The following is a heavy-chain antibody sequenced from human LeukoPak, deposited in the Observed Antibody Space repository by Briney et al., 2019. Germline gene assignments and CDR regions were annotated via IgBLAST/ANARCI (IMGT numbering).Heavy chain of an antibody. CDR1: GYRFTSYW. J-gene: IGHJ4*02. V-gene: IGHV5-51*01. D-gene: IGHD3-9*01. CDR2: IYPGDSDT. CDR3: ARLYYDILTGYYPDY. Sequence: GASLKISCKGSGYRFTSYWIGWVRPMPGKGLGWMGIIYPGDSDTRYSPSFQGQVTISADKSISTAYLQWSSLKASDTAMYYCARLYYDILTGYYPDYWGQGTLVTVSS.